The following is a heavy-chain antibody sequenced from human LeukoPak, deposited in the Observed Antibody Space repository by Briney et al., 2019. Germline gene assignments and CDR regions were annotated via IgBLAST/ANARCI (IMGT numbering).Heavy chain of an antibody. CDR2: IIPIFGTA. J-gene: IGHJ5*02. D-gene: IGHD3-10*01. CDR1: GGTFSSYA. Sequence: SVKVSCKASGGTFSSYAISWVRQAPGQGLEWMGGIIPIFGTANYAQKFQGRVTITTDESTSTAYMELSSLRSEDTAVYYCARGSPQPYYYGSGSANWFDPWGQGTLVTVSS. V-gene: IGHV1-69*05. CDR3: ARGSPQPYYYGSGSANWFDP.